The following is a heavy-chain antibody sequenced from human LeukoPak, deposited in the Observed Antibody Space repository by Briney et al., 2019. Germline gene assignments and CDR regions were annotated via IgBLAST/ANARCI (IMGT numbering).Heavy chain of an antibody. Sequence: SETLSLTCTVSGGSISSYYWSWIRQPPGKGLEWIGYIYYSGSTNYNPSLKSRVTISVDTSKNQFSLKLSSVTAADTAVYYCARDPDDDGAFDPWGQGTLVTVSS. V-gene: IGHV4-59*01. CDR1: GGSISSYY. D-gene: IGHD3-10*01. CDR3: ARDPDDDGAFDP. J-gene: IGHJ5*02. CDR2: IYYSGST.